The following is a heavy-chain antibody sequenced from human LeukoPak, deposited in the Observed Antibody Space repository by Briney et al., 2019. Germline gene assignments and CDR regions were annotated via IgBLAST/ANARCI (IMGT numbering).Heavy chain of an antibody. J-gene: IGHJ3*02. Sequence: PGGSLRLSCAASGFTFSSYAMSWVRQAPGKGLEWVSAISGSGGSTYYADSVKGRFTISRDNSKNTLYLQMNSLRAEDTAVYYCAKDLIAVAGPEIGAFDIWGQGTMVTVSS. CDR2: ISGSGGST. CDR1: GFTFSSYA. D-gene: IGHD6-19*01. CDR3: AKDLIAVAGPEIGAFDI. V-gene: IGHV3-23*01.